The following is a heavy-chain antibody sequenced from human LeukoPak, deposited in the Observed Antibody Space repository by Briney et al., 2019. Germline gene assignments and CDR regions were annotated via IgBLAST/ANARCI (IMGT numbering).Heavy chain of an antibody. CDR1: VGSITRYY. Sequence: PSETLSLTCTVSVGSITRYYCSWICHPAGEGQEWIWRIYTSGSTNYNPSLKSRVTMSVDTSKNQFSLKLSSVTAADTAVYYCARTRTGYCSSTSCYTTNFDYWGQGTLVTVSS. J-gene: IGHJ4*02. CDR3: ARTRTGYCSSTSCYTTNFDY. V-gene: IGHV4-4*07. D-gene: IGHD2-2*02. CDR2: IYTSGST.